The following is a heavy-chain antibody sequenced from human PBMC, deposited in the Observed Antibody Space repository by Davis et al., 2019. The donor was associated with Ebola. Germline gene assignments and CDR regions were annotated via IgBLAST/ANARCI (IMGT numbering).Heavy chain of an antibody. CDR3: AREVVLVPAAILLGHNWFDP. J-gene: IGHJ5*02. D-gene: IGHD2-2*01. CDR1: GYTFTSYA. CDR2: INTNTGNP. V-gene: IGHV7-4-1*02. Sequence: ASVKVSCKASGYTFTSYAMNWVRQAPGQGLEWMGWINTNTGNPTYAQGFTGRFVFSLDTSVSTAYLQISSLKAEDTAVYYCAREVVLVPAAILLGHNWFDPWGQGTLVTVSS.